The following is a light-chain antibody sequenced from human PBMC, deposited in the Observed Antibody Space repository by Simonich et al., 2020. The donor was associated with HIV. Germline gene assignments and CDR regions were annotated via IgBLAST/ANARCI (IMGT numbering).Light chain of an antibody. J-gene: IGKJ5*01. Sequence: DIVMTQSPDSLAVSLGERATINCKSSQSVLYSSNNKNYLAWYQQKPGQPPKLLIYWASTRESGGPDRVSGSGSGTDFTLTISSLQAEDVAVYYCQQYYSTPITFGQGTRLEIK. CDR3: QQYYSTPIT. V-gene: IGKV4-1*01. CDR1: QSVLYSSNNKNY. CDR2: WAS.